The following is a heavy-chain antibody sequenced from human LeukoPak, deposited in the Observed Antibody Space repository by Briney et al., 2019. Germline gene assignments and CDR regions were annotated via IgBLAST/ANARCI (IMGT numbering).Heavy chain of an antibody. J-gene: IGHJ6*02. D-gene: IGHD3-22*01. CDR3: ARCQYYYDSSGYYVYYYYGMDV. Sequence: ASVKVSCKASGYTFTRYGISWERQAPGLGLELMGWISAYNGNTNYAQKLQGRVTMTTDTSTSTAYMELRSLRSDDTAVYYCARCQYYYDSSGYYVYYYYGMDVWGQGTTVTVSS. CDR1: GYTFTRYG. V-gene: IGHV1-18*01. CDR2: ISAYNGNT.